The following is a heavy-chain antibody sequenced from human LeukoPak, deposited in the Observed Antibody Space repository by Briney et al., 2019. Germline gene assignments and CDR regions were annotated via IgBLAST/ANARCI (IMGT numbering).Heavy chain of an antibody. CDR1: GFTFSSYA. D-gene: IGHD2-8*01. CDR3: AKDRRYCTNGVCWAGYYYMDV. CDR2: ISGSGGST. Sequence: GGSLRLSCAASGFTFSSYAMSWVRQAPGKGLEWVSAISGSGGSTYYADSVKGRFTISRDNSKNTLYLQMNSLRAEDTAVYYCAKDRRYCTNGVCWAGYYYMDVWGKGTTVTVSS. J-gene: IGHJ6*03. V-gene: IGHV3-23*01.